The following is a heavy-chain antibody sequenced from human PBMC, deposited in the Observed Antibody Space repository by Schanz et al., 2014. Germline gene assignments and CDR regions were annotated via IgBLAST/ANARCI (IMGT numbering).Heavy chain of an antibody. Sequence: QVHLVQSGAEVKKPGSSVKVSCKASGGTFSSYTISWVRQAPGQGLEWMGRIIPILGIANYAQNFQGRVTITADKSTSTAYMELRSLRSDDTAVYYCASSGAGYSSSWDFDYWGQGTLVTVSS. V-gene: IGHV1-69*02. CDR2: IIPILGIA. CDR3: ASSGAGYSSSWDFDY. CDR1: GGTFSSYT. J-gene: IGHJ4*02. D-gene: IGHD6-13*01.